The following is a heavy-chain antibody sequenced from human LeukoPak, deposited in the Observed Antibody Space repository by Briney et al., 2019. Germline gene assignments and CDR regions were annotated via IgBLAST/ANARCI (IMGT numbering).Heavy chain of an antibody. CDR1: GGSISSSSYY. V-gene: IGHV4-39*01. CDR2: IYYSGST. CDR3: ARHRSGSYSFDY. Sequence: SETLSLTCTVSGGSISSSSYYWGWIRQPPGKGLEWIGSIYYSGSTYYNPSLKSRVTISVDTSKNQFSPKLSSVTAADTAVYYCARHRSGSYSFDYWGQGTLVTVSS. D-gene: IGHD1-26*01. J-gene: IGHJ4*02.